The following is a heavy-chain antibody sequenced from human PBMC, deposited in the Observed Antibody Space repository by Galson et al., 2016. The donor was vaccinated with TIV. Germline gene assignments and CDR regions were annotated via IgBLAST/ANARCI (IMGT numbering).Heavy chain of an antibody. D-gene: IGHD1-7*01. J-gene: IGHJ3*01. CDR3: ARDNNWNYANDAFDL. V-gene: IGHV3-53*01. CDR2: IYTGGNT. CDR1: GFTVSRSY. Sequence: SLRLSCAASGFTVSRSYMSWVRQAPGKGLEWVSIIYTGGNTYYADSVEGRFTMSRDTSMNTVYLRMDSLRAEDTAIYYCARDNNWNYANDAFDLWGQGTMVTVSS.